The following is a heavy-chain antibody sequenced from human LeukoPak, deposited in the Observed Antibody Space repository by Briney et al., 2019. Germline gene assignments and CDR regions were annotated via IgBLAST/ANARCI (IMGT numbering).Heavy chain of an antibody. V-gene: IGHV3-23*01. J-gene: IGHJ4*02. Sequence: SLXLSCAASGFTFSSYAMSWVRQAPGKGLEWVSAISGSGGSTYYADSVKGRFTISRDSSKNTLYLQMNSLRAEDTAVYYCARGSGYFLDFDYWGQGTLVTVSS. CDR2: ISGSGGST. D-gene: IGHD3-22*01. CDR1: GFTFSSYA. CDR3: ARGSGYFLDFDY.